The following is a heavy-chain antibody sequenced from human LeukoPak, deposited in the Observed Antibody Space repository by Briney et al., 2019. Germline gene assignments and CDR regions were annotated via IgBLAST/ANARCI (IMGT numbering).Heavy chain of an antibody. CDR1: GFTFSSYA. D-gene: IGHD6-13*01. V-gene: IGHV3-23*01. Sequence: GGSLRLSCAASGFTFSSYAMSWVRQAPGKGPEWVSTISGSGGSTFYADSVKGRFTISRDNSKNTLSLQMNSLRAEDTAVYYCAKDLADSSSWYSYYYMDVWGKGTTVTISS. J-gene: IGHJ6*03. CDR2: ISGSGGST. CDR3: AKDLADSSSWYSYYYMDV.